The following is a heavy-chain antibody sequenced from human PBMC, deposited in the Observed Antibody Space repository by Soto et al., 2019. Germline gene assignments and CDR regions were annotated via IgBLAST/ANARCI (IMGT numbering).Heavy chain of an antibody. D-gene: IGHD6-25*01. CDR1: GYSFGHFD. V-gene: IGHV1-8*01. Sequence: QVHLVQSAAEVKKPGASVMVSCKASGYSFGHFDIHWVRKAAGQGLEWMGWVSPNSGNTGYAQRFQGRITMTRDTSKSTAYMEVKSLTSADTAIYYCARARGAASFDLWGQGTLVTASS. CDR3: ARARGAASFDL. J-gene: IGHJ5*02. CDR2: VSPNSGNT.